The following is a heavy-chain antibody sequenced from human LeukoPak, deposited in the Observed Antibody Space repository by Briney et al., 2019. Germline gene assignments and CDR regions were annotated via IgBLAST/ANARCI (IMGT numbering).Heavy chain of an antibody. J-gene: IGHJ4*02. CDR3: ARGDIVATPNLFFDY. D-gene: IGHD5-12*01. V-gene: IGHV1-2*06. CDR1: GYTFTGYY. Sequence: ASAKVSCKASGYTFTGYYMHWVRQAPGQGLEWMGRINPNSGGTNYAQKFQGRVTMTRDTSISTAYMELSRLRSDDTAVYYCARGDIVATPNLFFDYWGQGTLVTVSS. CDR2: INPNSGGT.